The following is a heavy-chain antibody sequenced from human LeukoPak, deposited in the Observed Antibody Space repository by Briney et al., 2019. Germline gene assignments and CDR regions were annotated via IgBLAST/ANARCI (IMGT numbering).Heavy chain of an antibody. V-gene: IGHV3-43*01. D-gene: IGHD1-1*01. J-gene: IGHJ6*03. CDR1: GFTFSSYW. Sequence: PGGSLRLSCAASGFTFSSYWMSWVRQAPGKGLEWVSFISWDGVSTYYADSVKGRFTISRDNSKNSLYLQMNSLRTEDTALYYCAKGNAYSDYYMDVWGKGTTVTVSS. CDR3: AKGNAYSDYYMDV. CDR2: ISWDGVST.